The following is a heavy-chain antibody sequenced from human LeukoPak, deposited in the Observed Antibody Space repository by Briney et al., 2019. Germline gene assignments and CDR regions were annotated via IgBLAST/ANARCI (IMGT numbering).Heavy chain of an antibody. CDR3: AKTPVSVVAMGLLDY. D-gene: IGHD3-22*01. CDR1: GFTFSSYA. CDR2: ISGSGGST. V-gene: IGHV3-23*01. J-gene: IGHJ4*02. Sequence: GGSLRLSCAASGFTFSSYAMSWVRQAPGKGLEWVSAISGSGGSTYYADSVKGRFTISRDNSKNTLYLQMNSLRAEDTAVYYCAKTPVSVVAMGLLDYWGQGTLVTVSS.